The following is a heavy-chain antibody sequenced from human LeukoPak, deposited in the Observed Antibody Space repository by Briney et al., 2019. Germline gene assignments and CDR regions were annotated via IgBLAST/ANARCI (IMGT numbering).Heavy chain of an antibody. CDR1: GGTFSMFG. CDR2: VIPMSGTA. D-gene: IGHD3-22*01. Sequence: SVKVSCKASGGTFSMFGISWVRQAPGQGLEWMGGVIPMSGTANYAQKLQGRVTITADESTSTAYMELSSLRSEDTAVYYCARGELGYYSDSSGSYPIGWFDPWGQGTLVTVSS. V-gene: IGHV1-69*13. J-gene: IGHJ5*02. CDR3: ARGELGYYSDSSGSYPIGWFDP.